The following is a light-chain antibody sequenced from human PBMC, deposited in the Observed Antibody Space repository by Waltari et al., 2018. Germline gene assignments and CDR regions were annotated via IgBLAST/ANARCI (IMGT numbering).Light chain of an antibody. CDR1: QSVSRT. CDR3: QKYGTLPAT. V-gene: IGKV3-20*01. Sequence: EIVLTQSPGTLSLSPGARATLSSRARQSVSRTLAWYQQKPGQAPRLLIYDASSRATGIPDRFSGSGSGTDFSLTISRLEPEDFAVYYCQKYGTLPATFGQGTKVEIK. J-gene: IGKJ1*01. CDR2: DAS.